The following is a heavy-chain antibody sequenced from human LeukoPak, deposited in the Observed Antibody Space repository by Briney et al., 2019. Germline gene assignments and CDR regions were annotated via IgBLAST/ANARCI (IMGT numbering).Heavy chain of an antibody. J-gene: IGHJ4*02. CDR1: GGSISSSSYY. D-gene: IGHD3-3*01. Sequence: NPSETLSLTCTVSGGSISSSSYYWGWIRQPPGKGLEWIGSIYYSGSTYYNPSLKSRVTISVDTSKNQFSLKLRYVTAADTAVYYCARELRGVAVTDNWGQGTLVTVSS. CDR2: IYYSGST. V-gene: IGHV4-39*07. CDR3: ARELRGVAVTDN.